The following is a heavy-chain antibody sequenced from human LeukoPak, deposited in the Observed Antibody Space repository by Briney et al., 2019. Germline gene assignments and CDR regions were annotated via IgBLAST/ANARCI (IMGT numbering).Heavy chain of an antibody. CDR2: ISYDGSNK. V-gene: IGHV3-30-3*01. Sequence: GGSLRLSCAASGFAFSSYAMHWVRQAPGKGLEWVAVISYDGSNKYYADSVKGRFTISRDNAKNSLFLQMNSLRDEDTAVYYCANSLEGGYLDVWGKGTTVTVSS. D-gene: IGHD3-16*01. CDR1: GFAFSSYA. CDR3: ANSLEGGYLDV. J-gene: IGHJ6*03.